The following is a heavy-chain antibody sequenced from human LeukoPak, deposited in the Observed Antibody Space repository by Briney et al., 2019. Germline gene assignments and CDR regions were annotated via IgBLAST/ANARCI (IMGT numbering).Heavy chain of an antibody. J-gene: IGHJ4*02. Sequence: SETLSLTCSVSGGSVSSRIYYWGWIRQPPGKGLEWIGSIYYSGGTYYNPSLKSRVTISVDTSKNQFSLKLSSVTAADTAVYYCAGGMWLHHFDYWGQGTLVTVSS. CDR3: AGGMWLHHFDY. CDR2: IYYSGGT. D-gene: IGHD3-22*01. V-gene: IGHV4-39*07. CDR1: GGSVSSRIYY.